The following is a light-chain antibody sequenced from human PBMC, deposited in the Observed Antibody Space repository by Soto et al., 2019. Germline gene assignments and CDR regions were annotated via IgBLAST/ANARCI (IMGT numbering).Light chain of an antibody. CDR2: KAS. CDR3: HQYSASHT. Sequence: DIQMTQSPSTLSASVGDRIIITCRASESISSWLAWYQQKPGKSPKLLIDKASTLESGVPSRFSASGSGTEFTLTISSLQPDDSATYFCHQYSASHTFGGGTKVEIK. V-gene: IGKV1-5*03. J-gene: IGKJ4*01. CDR1: ESISSW.